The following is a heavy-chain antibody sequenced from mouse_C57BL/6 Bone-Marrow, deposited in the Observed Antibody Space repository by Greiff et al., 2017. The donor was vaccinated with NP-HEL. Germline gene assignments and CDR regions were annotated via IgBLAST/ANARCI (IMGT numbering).Heavy chain of an antibody. CDR2: IDPETGGT. Sequence: QVQLQQPGAELVRPGASVTLSCKASGYTFTDYEMHWVKQTPVHGLEWIGVIDPETGGTTYNQKFKGKAILTVDKSSSTAYMELRSLTSEDSAVYYCARSGGDVTQDYDYGGWGQSTTLTV. CDR1: GYTFTDYE. V-gene: IGHV1-15*01. CDR3: ARSGGDVTQDYDYGG. J-gene: IGHJ2*01. D-gene: IGHD1-2*01.